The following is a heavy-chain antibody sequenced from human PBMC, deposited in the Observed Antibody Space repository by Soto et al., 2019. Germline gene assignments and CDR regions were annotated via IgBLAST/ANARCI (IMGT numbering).Heavy chain of an antibody. Sequence: ASVKVSCKASGYTFTSYYMHWERQAPGQGLEWMGIINPSGGSTSYAQKFQGRVTMTRDSSTSTVYMELSSLRSEDTAVYYCARDCFLSIAAAGSRGEYYYYYYGMDVWGQGTTVTVSS. D-gene: IGHD6-13*01. CDR1: GYTFTSYY. CDR3: ARDCFLSIAAAGSRGEYYYYYYGMDV. V-gene: IGHV1-46*01. J-gene: IGHJ6*02. CDR2: INPSGGST.